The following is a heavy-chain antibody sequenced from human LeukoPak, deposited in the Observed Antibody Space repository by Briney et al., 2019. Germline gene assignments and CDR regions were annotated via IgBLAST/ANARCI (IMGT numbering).Heavy chain of an antibody. CDR2: LIENGATT. Sequence: PGGSLRLSCAASVFTFSSHSMSWVRRAPWKGLEWVSGLIENGATTYYADSVKGRFTISKDNSRNTMYLQMNSLRVEDTAVYYCVKDYQVGNSPAFGDYWGQGTLVTISS. D-gene: IGHD1-26*01. CDR3: VKDYQVGNSPAFGDY. J-gene: IGHJ4*02. V-gene: IGHV3-23*01. CDR1: VFTFSSHS.